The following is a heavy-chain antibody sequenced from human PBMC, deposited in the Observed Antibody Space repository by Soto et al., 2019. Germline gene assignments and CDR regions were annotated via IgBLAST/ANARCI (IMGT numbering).Heavy chain of an antibody. Sequence: GGSLRLSCAASGFTFSSYAMSWVRQAPGKGLEWVSAISGSGGSTYYADSVKGRVTIARDNSKNTLYLQMNSLRAEDTAVYYCAQAHSSGYYYYYYGMDVWGQGTTVTVSS. V-gene: IGHV3-23*01. CDR1: GFTFSSYA. CDR3: AQAHSSGYYYYYYGMDV. D-gene: IGHD3-22*01. CDR2: ISGSGGST. J-gene: IGHJ6*02.